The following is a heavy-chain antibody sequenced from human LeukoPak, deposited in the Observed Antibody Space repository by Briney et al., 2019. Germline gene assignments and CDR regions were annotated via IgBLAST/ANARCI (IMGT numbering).Heavy chain of an antibody. V-gene: IGHV3-23*01. D-gene: IGHD2-21*01. Sequence: QPGGSLRLSCAASGFTFTDSDMIWVRQTPGQGLEWVSGITGSGRTTFYADSVKGRFAISRDNSKNTVSLQMNSLRGEDTAIYYCANSFGYSPSWGQGTLVTVSS. CDR2: ITGSGRTT. CDR3: ANSFGYSPS. J-gene: IGHJ5*01. CDR1: GFTFTDSD.